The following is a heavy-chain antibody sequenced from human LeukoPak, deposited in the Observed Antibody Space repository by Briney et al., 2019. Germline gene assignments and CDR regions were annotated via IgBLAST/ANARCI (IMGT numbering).Heavy chain of an antibody. CDR1: GFTFSSYG. CDR3: ARGLKGYGSGLYDY. D-gene: IGHD3-10*01. Sequence: GGSLRLSCAASGFTFSSYGMSWVRQAPGKGLEWVSAISGSGGSTYYTDSVKGRFTISRDNSKNTLYLQMNSLRAEDTAVYYCARGLKGYGSGLYDYWGQGTLVTASS. V-gene: IGHV3-23*01. CDR2: ISGSGGST. J-gene: IGHJ4*02.